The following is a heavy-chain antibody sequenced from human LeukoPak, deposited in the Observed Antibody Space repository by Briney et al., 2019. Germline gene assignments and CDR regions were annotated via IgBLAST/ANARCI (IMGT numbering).Heavy chain of an antibody. V-gene: IGHV1-18*01. D-gene: IGHD2-2*01. CDR3: AREYCSSTSCYWGGNWFDP. CDR2: ISAYNGNT. Sequence: ASGKVSCKASGYTFTSYGISWVRQAPGQGLEWMGWISAYNGNTNYAQKLQGRVTMTTDTSTSTAYMELRSLRSDDTAVYYCAREYCSSTSCYWGGNWFDPWGQGTLVTVSS. J-gene: IGHJ5*02. CDR1: GYTFTSYG.